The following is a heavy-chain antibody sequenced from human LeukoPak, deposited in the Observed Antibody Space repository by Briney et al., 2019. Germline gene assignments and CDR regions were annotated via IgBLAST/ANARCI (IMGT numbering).Heavy chain of an antibody. CDR1: GFTFSRNW. Sequence: GGSLGLSCAASGFTFSRNWMHWVRQAPGKGLVWVSRINSDGSITNYADSVKGRFTISRDNAKNTLYLQMSSLRAEDTAVYYCAKIDAYWGQGTLATVSS. CDR3: AKIDAY. V-gene: IGHV3-74*01. J-gene: IGHJ4*02. CDR2: INSDGSIT.